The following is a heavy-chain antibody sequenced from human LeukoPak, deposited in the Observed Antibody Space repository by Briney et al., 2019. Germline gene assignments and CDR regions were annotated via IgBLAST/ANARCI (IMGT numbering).Heavy chain of an antibody. V-gene: IGHV1-2*02. CDR1: GYTFTGYY. J-gene: IGHJ6*03. D-gene: IGHD6-13*01. Sequence: GASVKVSCKASGYTFTGYYMHWVRQAPGQGLEWMGWINPNSGGTNYAQKFQGRVTMTRDTSISTAYKELSRLRSDDTAVYYCARGQQLAYYYYYYMDVWGKGTTVTVSS. CDR2: INPNSGGT. CDR3: ARGQQLAYYYYYYMDV.